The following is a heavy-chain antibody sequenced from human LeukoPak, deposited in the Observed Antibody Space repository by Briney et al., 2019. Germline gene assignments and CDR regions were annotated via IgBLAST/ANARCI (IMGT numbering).Heavy chain of an antibody. Sequence: ASVKVSCKASGYTFTGYYMHWVRQAPGQGLEWMGRINPNSGGTNYAQKFQGRVTMTRDTSISTAYMELSRLRSDDTAVHYCARDPTPSSPRLAFFDNWFDPWGQGTLVTVSS. V-gene: IGHV1-2*06. CDR3: ARDPTPSSPRLAFFDNWFDP. CDR2: INPNSGGT. D-gene: IGHD6-13*01. CDR1: GYTFTGYY. J-gene: IGHJ5*02.